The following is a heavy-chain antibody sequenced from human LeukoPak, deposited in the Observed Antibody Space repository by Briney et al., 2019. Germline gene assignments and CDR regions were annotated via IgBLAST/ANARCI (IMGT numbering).Heavy chain of an antibody. D-gene: IGHD3-22*01. CDR1: GGSISSYY. V-gene: IGHV4-59*01. CDR2: IYYSGST. Sequence: PETLSLTCTVSGGSISSYYWSWIRQPPGKGLEWIGYIYYSGSTNYNPYLKSRVTISVDTSKNQFSLKLSSVTAADTAVYYCARETYYYDSSGYTEYYFDYWGQGTLVTVSS. CDR3: ARETYYYDSSGYTEYYFDY. J-gene: IGHJ4*02.